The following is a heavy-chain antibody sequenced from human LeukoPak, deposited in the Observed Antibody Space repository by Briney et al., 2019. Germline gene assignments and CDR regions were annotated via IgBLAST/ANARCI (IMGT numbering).Heavy chain of an antibody. J-gene: IGHJ4*02. Sequence: PSETLSLTCTVSGGSISSYYWSWIRQPPGKGLGWIGYIYYSGSTNYNPSLKSRVTISVDTSKNQFSLNLSSVTAADTAVYYCARHKPGPFDYWGQGTPVTVSS. CDR2: IYYSGST. V-gene: IGHV4-59*08. CDR1: GGSISSYY. CDR3: ARHKPGPFDY.